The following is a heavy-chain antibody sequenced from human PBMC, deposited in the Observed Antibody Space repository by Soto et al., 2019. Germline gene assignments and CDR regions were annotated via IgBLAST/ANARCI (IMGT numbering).Heavy chain of an antibody. CDR2: INHSGST. D-gene: IGHD3-10*01. J-gene: IGHJ5*02. CDR1: GGSFSGYY. CDR3: ARSIPTYYYGSGSKRLAGWFDP. Sequence: SETLSLTCAVYGGSFSGYYWSWIRQPPGKGLEWIGEINHSGSTNYNPSLKSRVTISVDTSKNQFSLKLSSVTAADTAVYYCARSIPTYYYGSGSKRLAGWFDPWGQGTLVTVSS. V-gene: IGHV4-34*01.